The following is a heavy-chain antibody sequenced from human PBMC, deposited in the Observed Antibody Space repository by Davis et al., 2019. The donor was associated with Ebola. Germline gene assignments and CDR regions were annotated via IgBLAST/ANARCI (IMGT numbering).Heavy chain of an antibody. CDR1: GFIFSSFG. CDR2: ISSDGRSK. CDR3: AKGYFYMDV. J-gene: IGHJ6*03. V-gene: IGHV3-30*18. Sequence: PGGSLRLSCAASGFIFSSFGMHWVRQAPGKGLEWVAVISSDGRSKYYADSVKGRFTISRDNPKNTLSLQMNSLGADDTAVYYCAKGYFYMDVWGKGTTVTVSS.